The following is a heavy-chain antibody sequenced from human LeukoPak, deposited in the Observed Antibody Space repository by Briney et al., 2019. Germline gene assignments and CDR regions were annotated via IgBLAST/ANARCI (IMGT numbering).Heavy chain of an antibody. CDR3: AELGITMIGGV. J-gene: IGHJ6*04. D-gene: IGHD3-10*02. V-gene: IGHV3-11*04. CDR1: GGSISSSSYY. CDR2: ISSSGSTI. Sequence: KTSETLSLTCTVSGGSISSSSYYWGWIRQPPGKGLEWVSYISSSGSTIHYADSVKGRFTISRDNAKNSLYLQMNSLRAEDTAVYYCAELGITMIGGVWGKGTTVTISS.